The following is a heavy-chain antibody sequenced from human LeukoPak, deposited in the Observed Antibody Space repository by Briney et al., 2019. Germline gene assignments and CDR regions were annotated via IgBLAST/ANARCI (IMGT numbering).Heavy chain of an antibody. CDR2: IYYSGST. V-gene: IGHV4-30-4*01. Sequence: PSETLSLTCTVSGGSISSGDYSWSWIRQPPGKGLEWIGYIYYSGSTYYNPSLKSRVTISVDTSKNQFSLKLSSVTAADTAVYYCARDHTYYYDSSGYYYYYGMDVWGQGTTVTVSS. J-gene: IGHJ6*02. D-gene: IGHD3-22*01. CDR3: ARDHTYYYDSSGYYYYYGMDV. CDR1: GGSISSGDYS.